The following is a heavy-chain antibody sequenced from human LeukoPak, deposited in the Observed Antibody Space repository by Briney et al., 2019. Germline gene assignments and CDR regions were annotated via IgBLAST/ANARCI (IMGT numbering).Heavy chain of an antibody. D-gene: IGHD2-15*01. CDR1: GGSISSSSYY. CDR3: ASLELGYCSGGSCYGRGRFDP. CDR2: IYYSGST. J-gene: IGHJ5*02. Sequence: SETLSLTCTVSGGSISSSSYYWGWIRQPPGKGLEWIGSIYYSGSTYYNPSLKSRVTISVDTSKNQFSLKLSSVTAADTAVYYCASLELGYCSGGSCYGRGRFDPWGQGTLVTVSS. V-gene: IGHV4-39*07.